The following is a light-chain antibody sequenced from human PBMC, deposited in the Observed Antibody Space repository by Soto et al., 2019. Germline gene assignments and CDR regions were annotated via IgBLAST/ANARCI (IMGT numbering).Light chain of an antibody. Sequence: QSVLTQPASVSGSPGQSITISCTGTSSDVGGYDYVSWYQQHPGKAPKLLIYEVKKRPLGISNRFSGSKSGNTASLAISGLQADDEADYYCNSYASGSTIDVVFGGGTKVTVL. CDR3: NSYASGSTIDVV. J-gene: IGLJ2*01. CDR1: SSDVGGYDY. CDR2: EVK. V-gene: IGLV2-14*01.